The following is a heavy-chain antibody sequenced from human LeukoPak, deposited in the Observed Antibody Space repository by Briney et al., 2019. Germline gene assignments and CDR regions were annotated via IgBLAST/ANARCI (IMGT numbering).Heavy chain of an antibody. J-gene: IGHJ6*02. CDR1: GGSISSYY. CDR3: ARGPEILRFLEWLPPYYYYGMDV. D-gene: IGHD3-3*01. Sequence: SETLSLTCTVSGGSISSYYWSWIRQPPGKGLEWIGYIYYSGSTNYNPSLKSRVTISVDTSKNQFSLKLSSVTAADTAVYYCARGPEILRFLEWLPPYYYYGMDVWGQGTTVTVSS. V-gene: IGHV4-59*01. CDR2: IYYSGST.